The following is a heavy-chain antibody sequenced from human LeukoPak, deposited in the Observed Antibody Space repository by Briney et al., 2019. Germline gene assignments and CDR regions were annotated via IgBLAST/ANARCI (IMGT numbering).Heavy chain of an antibody. D-gene: IGHD4-17*01. CDR1: GGSISSGDYY. CDR3: ARDNSVTTEAVTPSFDY. J-gene: IGHJ4*02. Sequence: SETLSLTCTVSGGSISSGDYYWSWIRQPPGKGLEWIGYIYYSGSTYYDPSLKSRVTISVDTSKNQFSLKLSSVTAADTAVYYCARDNSVTTEAVTPSFDYWGQGTLVTVSS. V-gene: IGHV4-30-4*01. CDR2: IYYSGST.